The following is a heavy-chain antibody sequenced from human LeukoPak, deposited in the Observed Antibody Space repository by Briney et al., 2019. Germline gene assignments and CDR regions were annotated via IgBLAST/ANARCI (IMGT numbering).Heavy chain of an antibody. V-gene: IGHV3-74*01. Sequence: GGSLRLSCTASGFTFSGYSMNWIRQAPGKGLVWVSRIHSDGSSTTSADSVKGRFTISRDNAENTLYLQMNSLRAEDTAVYFCARGNAHAFDIWGQGTMVTVSS. J-gene: IGHJ3*02. CDR3: ARGNAHAFDI. D-gene: IGHD1-1*01. CDR2: IHSDGSST. CDR1: GFTFSGYS.